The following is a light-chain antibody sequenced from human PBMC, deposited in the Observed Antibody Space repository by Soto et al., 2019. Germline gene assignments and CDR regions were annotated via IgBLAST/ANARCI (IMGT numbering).Light chain of an antibody. J-gene: IGLJ3*02. CDR3: SAFTARSTRV. Sequence: QAALTPPASVSGSAGQSITISCSGTMRDVGAYNLVSWYQQHPGTAPKRIIYEVRNRPSGISSRFSGSRSGNTDSLAISVLQSEDECDYYCSAFTARSTRVFGGGTKLTVL. CDR1: MRDVGAYNL. CDR2: EVR. V-gene: IGLV2-14*01.